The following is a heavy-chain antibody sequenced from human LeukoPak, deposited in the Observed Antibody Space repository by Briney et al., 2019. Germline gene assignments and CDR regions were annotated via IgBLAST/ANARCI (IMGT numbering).Heavy chain of an antibody. Sequence: GGSLRLSCAASGFTFSDYYMGWIRQAPGKGLGWVSYIISSGSTIYYADSVKGRFTISRDNAKNSLYLQMNTLRAEDTAVYYCARVGAHYCGGECYSRPPEFDPRGQGTLVTVSS. D-gene: IGHD2-21*01. CDR3: ARVGAHYCGGECYSRPPEFDP. CDR1: GFTFSDYY. CDR2: IISSGSTI. V-gene: IGHV3-11*01. J-gene: IGHJ5*02.